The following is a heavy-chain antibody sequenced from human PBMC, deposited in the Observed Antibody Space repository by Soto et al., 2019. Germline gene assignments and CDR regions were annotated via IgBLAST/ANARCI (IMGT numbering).Heavy chain of an antibody. V-gene: IGHV4-59*01. CDR1: GGSISSYY. CDR2: IYYSGST. D-gene: IGHD6-19*01. CDR3: ARARAEQWLVG. J-gene: IGHJ4*02. Sequence: QVQLQESGPGLVKPSETLSLTCTVSGGSISSYYWSWIRQPPGKGLEWIGYIYYSGSTNYNPSLKSRVTISVDTSKNQFSLKLSSVTAADTAVYYCARARAEQWLVGWGQGNLVTVSS.